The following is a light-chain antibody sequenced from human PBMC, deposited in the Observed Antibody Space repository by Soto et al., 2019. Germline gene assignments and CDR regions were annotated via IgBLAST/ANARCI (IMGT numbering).Light chain of an antibody. J-gene: IGKJ1*01. Sequence: ETVLTQSPGTLSFSPGERGTISCRASQSVQRNLAWHTTPTGQATRIIRYGSSSRATDIPDRVSGILSGTDVTLAIRRLEPEEVAVDYGHQLGYSPRTFGQGTKVDI. CDR2: GSS. V-gene: IGKV3-20*01. CDR3: HQLGYSPRT. CDR1: QSVQRN.